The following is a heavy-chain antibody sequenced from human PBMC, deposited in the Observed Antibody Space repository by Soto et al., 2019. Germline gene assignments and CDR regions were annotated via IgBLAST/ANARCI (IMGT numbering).Heavy chain of an antibody. J-gene: IGHJ6*02. D-gene: IGHD3-16*01. CDR3: ARRYDYYYYYGLDV. Sequence: QVQLVQSGAEVKKPGASVKVSCKASGYTFITYDINWVRQATGQGLEWMGWMNPNSGNTGYAQKFQGRVTLTRNTSISIAYMELSSLRSEDTAVYYCARRYDYYYYYGLDVWGQGATVTVSS. CDR1: GYTFITYD. V-gene: IGHV1-8*01. CDR2: MNPNSGNT.